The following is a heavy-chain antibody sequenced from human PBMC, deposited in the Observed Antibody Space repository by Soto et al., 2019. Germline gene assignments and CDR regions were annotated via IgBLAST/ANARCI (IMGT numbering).Heavy chain of an antibody. D-gene: IGHD3-22*01. CDR2: ISVYIGNT. CDR3: ARVWYYYDSRARWFDP. V-gene: IGHV1-18*01. J-gene: IGHJ5*02. CDR1: GGTFSSYG. Sequence: ASVKVSCKASGGTFSSYGISWVRQAPGQGLECMGWISVYIGNTNYAQKLQGRVTITTDTSTCTAYMELRSLRSDDTALYYCARVWYYYDSRARWFDPWGQGTLVTDSS.